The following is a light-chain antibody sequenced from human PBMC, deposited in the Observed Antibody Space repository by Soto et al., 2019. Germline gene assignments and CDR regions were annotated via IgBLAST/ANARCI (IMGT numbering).Light chain of an antibody. CDR3: QQRSNWPRT. V-gene: IGKV3-11*01. CDR2: DAS. CDR1: HSVSSS. J-gene: IGKJ2*01. Sequence: EIVLTQSPATLSLSPGERATLSCRASHSVSSSLAWYQQKPGQAPRLLIYDASNRATGIPARFGGSGSGTDFTLTSSSLEPEDFAVYYCQQRSNWPRTFGQGTKLEIK.